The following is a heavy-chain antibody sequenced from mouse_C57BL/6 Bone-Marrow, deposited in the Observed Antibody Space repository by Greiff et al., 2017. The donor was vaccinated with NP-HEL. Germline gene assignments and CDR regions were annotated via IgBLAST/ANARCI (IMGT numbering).Heavy chain of an antibody. D-gene: IGHD1-1*01. V-gene: IGHV1-81*01. Sequence: VQLKESGAELARPGASVKLSCKASGYTFTSYGISWVKQRTGQGLEWIGEIYPRSGNTYYNEKFKGKATLTADKSSSTAYMELRSLTSEDSAVYFCARSREITTVVATSWYFDVWGTGTTVTVSS. CDR3: ARSREITTVVATSWYFDV. CDR2: IYPRSGNT. CDR1: GYTFTSYG. J-gene: IGHJ1*03.